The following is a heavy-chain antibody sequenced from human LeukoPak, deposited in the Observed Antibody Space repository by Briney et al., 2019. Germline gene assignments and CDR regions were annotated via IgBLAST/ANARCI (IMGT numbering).Heavy chain of an antibody. CDR3: ASTDIVVVPAAIQYNWFDP. CDR2: IIPIFGTA. J-gene: IGHJ5*02. V-gene: IGHV1-69*13. D-gene: IGHD2-2*01. CDR1: GGTFSSYA. Sequence: ASVKVSCKASGGTFSSYAISWVRQAPGQGLEWMGWIIPIFGTANYAQKFQGRVTITADESTSTAYMELSSLRSEDTAVYYCASTDIVVVPAAIQYNWFDPWGQGTLVTVSS.